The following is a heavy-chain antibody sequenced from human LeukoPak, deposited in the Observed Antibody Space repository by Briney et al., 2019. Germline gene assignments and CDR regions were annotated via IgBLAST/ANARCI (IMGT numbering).Heavy chain of an antibody. V-gene: IGHV6-1*01. CDR2: TYYRSKWYN. CDR1: GDSVSSNSAA. J-gene: IGHJ3*02. CDR3: ARDLEGPPSQGYAFDI. Sequence: SQTLSLTCAISGDSVSSNSAAWNWIRQSPSRGLEWLGRTYYRSKWYNDYAVSVKSRMTINPDTSKNQFSLQLNSVTPEDTAVYYCARDLEGPPSQGYAFDIWGQGTMVTVSS.